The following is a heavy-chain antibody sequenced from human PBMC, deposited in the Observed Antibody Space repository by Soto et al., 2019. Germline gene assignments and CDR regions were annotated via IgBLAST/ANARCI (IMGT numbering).Heavy chain of an antibody. V-gene: IGHV3-30*18. CDR1: GFTFSSYG. D-gene: IGHD5-12*01. J-gene: IGHJ4*02. CDR2: ISYDGSNK. CDR3: AKDRGGYNFDY. Sequence: QVQLVESGGGVVQPGRSLRLSCAASGFTFSSYGMHWVRQAPGKGLEWVAVISYDGSNKYYADSVKGRFTISRDNSKNTLYLQMNSLRAEDTAVYYCAKDRGGYNFDYWGQGTLVTVSS.